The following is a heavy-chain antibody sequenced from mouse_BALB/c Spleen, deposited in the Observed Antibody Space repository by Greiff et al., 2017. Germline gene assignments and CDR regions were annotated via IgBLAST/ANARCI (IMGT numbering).Heavy chain of an antibody. Sequence: QVQLQQPGAELVKPGASVKMSCKASGYTFTSYNMHWVKQTPGQGLEWIGAIYPGNGDTSYNQKFKGKATLTADKSSSTAYMQLSSLTSEDSAVYYCARGTTVVLDYWGQGTTLTVSS. CDR3: ARGTTVVLDY. CDR1: GYTFTSYN. V-gene: IGHV1-12*01. CDR2: IYPGNGDT. D-gene: IGHD1-1*01. J-gene: IGHJ2*01.